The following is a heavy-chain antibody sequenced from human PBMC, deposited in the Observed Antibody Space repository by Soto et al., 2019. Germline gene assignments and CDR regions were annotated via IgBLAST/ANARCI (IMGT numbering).Heavy chain of an antibody. CDR1: GFTFSSYG. D-gene: IGHD2-21*01. Sequence: HPGGSLRLSCAASGFTFSSYGMHWVRQAPGKGLEWVAVISYDGSNKYYADSVKGRFTISRDNSKNTLYLQMNSLRAEDTAVYYCAKDEYSSRSHPSAFDIWGQGTMVTVSS. V-gene: IGHV3-30*18. CDR3: AKDEYSSRSHPSAFDI. CDR2: ISYDGSNK. J-gene: IGHJ3*02.